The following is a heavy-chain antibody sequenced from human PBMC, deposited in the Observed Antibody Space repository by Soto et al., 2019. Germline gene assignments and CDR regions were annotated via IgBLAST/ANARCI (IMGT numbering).Heavy chain of an antibody. D-gene: IGHD6-19*01. Sequence: KTSETLSLTCAVYGGSFSGYFWNWIRQTPGKGLEWIGKVNHNGRNNYNPSLKSRVTISLDMSKNQISLKLTSVTAADTAVYYCARGGSSDWQVAFDFWGQGTMVTV. CDR1: GGSFSGYF. J-gene: IGHJ3*01. CDR3: ARGGSSDWQVAFDF. CDR2: VNHNGRN. V-gene: IGHV4-34*01.